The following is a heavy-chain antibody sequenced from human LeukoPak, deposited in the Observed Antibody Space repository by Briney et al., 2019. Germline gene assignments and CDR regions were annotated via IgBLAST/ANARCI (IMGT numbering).Heavy chain of an antibody. CDR2: ISYDGSNK. V-gene: IGHV3-30*18. CDR3: AKDRNYYGSGSYPTYYYYGMDV. D-gene: IGHD3-10*01. CDR1: GFTFSSYG. Sequence: GGSLRLSCAASGFTFSSYGMHWVRQAPGKGLEWVAVISYDGSNKYYADSVKGRFTISRDNSKNTLYLQMNSLRAEDTAVYYCAKDRNYYGSGSYPTYYYYGMDVRGKGTTVTVSS. J-gene: IGHJ6*04.